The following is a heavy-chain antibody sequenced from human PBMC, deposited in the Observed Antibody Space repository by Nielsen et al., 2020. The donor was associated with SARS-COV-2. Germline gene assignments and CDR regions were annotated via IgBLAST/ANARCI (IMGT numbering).Heavy chain of an antibody. J-gene: IGHJ3*02. CDR2: IIPIFGTA. Sequence: SVKVSCKASGGTFSSYAISWVRQAPGQGLEWMGGIIPIFGTANYAQKFQGRVTITADKSTSTAYMELSSLRSEDTAVYYCARDRTVTTTPNALDAFDIWGQGTMVTVSS. V-gene: IGHV1-69*06. CDR1: GGTFSSYA. D-gene: IGHD4-17*01. CDR3: ARDRTVTTTPNALDAFDI.